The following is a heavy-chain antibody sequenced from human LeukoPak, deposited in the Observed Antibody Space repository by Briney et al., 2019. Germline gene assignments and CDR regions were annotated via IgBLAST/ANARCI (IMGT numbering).Heavy chain of an antibody. CDR2: LRGNGDA. J-gene: IGHJ4*02. CDR3: VKASWVSTADAVL. V-gene: IGHV3-23*01. CDR1: GFTFSSYA. Sequence: GGSLRLSCVASGFTFSSYAMSWVRETPARGLEWVSSLRGNGDAFYADSVKGRFTLSRDESRNTVYLQLNKLRVEDTAIYYCVKASWVSTADAVLWGQGTVVTVSS. D-gene: IGHD3-16*01.